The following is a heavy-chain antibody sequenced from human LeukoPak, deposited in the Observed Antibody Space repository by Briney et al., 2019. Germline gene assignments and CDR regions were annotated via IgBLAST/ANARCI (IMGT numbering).Heavy chain of an antibody. J-gene: IGHJ4*02. CDR3: AKDPYYYDSSGYLFDY. V-gene: IGHV3-33*06. CDR2: IWYDGSNK. CDR1: GFTFSSYG. D-gene: IGHD3-22*01. Sequence: GRSLRLSRAASGFTFSSYGMHWVRQAPGKGLEWVAVIWYDGSNKYYADSVKGRFTISRDNSKNTLYLQMNSLRAEDTAVYYCAKDPYYYDSSGYLFDYWGQGTLVTVSS.